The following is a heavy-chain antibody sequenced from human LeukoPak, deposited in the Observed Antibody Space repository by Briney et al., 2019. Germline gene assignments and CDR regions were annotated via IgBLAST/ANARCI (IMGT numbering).Heavy chain of an antibody. CDR2: ISSSGSTI. V-gene: IGHV3-11*01. CDR3: ARSTISSGCYRDYYDGMDV. D-gene: IGHD6-19*01. J-gene: IGHJ6*02. Sequence: PGGSLRLSCAASGFTFSDYYMSWIRQAPGKGLEWVSYISSSGSTIYYADSVKGRFTISRDNAKNSLYLQMNSLRAEDTAVYYCARSTISSGCYRDYYDGMDVWGQGTTVTVSS. CDR1: GFTFSDYY.